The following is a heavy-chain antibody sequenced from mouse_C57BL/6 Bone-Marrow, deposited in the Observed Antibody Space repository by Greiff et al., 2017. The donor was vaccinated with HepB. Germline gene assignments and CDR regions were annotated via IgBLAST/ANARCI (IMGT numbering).Heavy chain of an antibody. V-gene: IGHV1-50*01. CDR2: IDPSDSYT. D-gene: IGHD1-1*01. CDR3: ARLRGSSYWYFDV. Sequence: QVQLQQPGAELVKPGASVKLSCKASGYTFTSYWMQWVKQRPGQGLEWIGEIDPSDSYTNYNQKFKGKATLTVDTSSSTAYMQLSSLTSEDSAVFYCARLRGSSYWYFDVWGTGTTVTVSS. CDR1: GYTFTSYW. J-gene: IGHJ1*03.